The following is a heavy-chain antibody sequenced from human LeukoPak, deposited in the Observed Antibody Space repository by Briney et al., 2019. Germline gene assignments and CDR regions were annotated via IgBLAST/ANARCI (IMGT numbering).Heavy chain of an antibody. J-gene: IGHJ4*02. V-gene: IGHV3-21*01. CDR3: ARDMRLRLGELSLPLFDY. CDR2: ISSSSSYI. CDR1: GFTFSSYS. D-gene: IGHD3-16*02. Sequence: PGRSLRLSCAASGFTFSSYSMNWVRQAPGKGLEWVSSISSSSSYIYYADSVKGRFTISRDNAKNSLYLQMNSLRAEDTAVYYCARDMRLRLGELSLPLFDYWGQGTLVTVSS.